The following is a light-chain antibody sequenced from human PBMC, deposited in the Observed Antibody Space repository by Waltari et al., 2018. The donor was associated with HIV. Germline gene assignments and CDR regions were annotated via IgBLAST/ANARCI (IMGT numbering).Light chain of an antibody. CDR3: CSYAGSYDYV. CDR1: SREVGGYNY. J-gene: IGLJ1*01. Sequence: QAALTQPRSVSWSPGRSVTISCTGTSREVGGYNYVSWYQQNPGKAAKRMIYDASKRPSGLPDCFSGSKSGNTASLTISGLQAEDEADYYCCSYAGSYDYVFGTGTKVTVL. CDR2: DAS. V-gene: IGLV2-11*01.